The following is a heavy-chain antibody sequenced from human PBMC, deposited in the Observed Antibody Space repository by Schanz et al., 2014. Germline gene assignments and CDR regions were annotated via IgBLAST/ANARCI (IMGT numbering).Heavy chain of an antibody. CDR3: ARANYRRKINFDY. CDR1: GFTFSSYA. V-gene: IGHV3-30-3*01. J-gene: IGHJ4*02. D-gene: IGHD3-10*01. CDR2: ISNDGSIK. Sequence: VQLVESGGGLVQPGGSLRLSCAAYGFTFSSYAMHWVRQAPGKGLEWVALISNDGSIKYYADSVEGRFTISRDNSKNTLYLQMNSLRAEDTAVYYCARANYRRKINFDYWGRGTLVTVSS.